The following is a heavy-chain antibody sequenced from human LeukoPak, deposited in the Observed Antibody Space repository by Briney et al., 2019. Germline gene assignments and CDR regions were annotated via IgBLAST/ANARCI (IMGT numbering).Heavy chain of an antibody. CDR3: ATDLLDY. J-gene: IGHJ4*02. CDR1: GFTSFTFNNAW. V-gene: IGHV3-15*01. Sequence: GGSLRLSCRGSGFTSFTFNNAWMSWVRQTTGKGLEWVGSIKSKTDGGTADYTAPVKGRFSISRDDSRNMVYLQVNSLTTEDTAVYYCATDLLDYWGQGTLVTVSP. CDR2: IKSKTDGGTA.